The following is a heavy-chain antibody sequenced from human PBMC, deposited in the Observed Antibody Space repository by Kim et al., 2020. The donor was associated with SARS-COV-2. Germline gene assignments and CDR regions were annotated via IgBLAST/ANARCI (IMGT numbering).Heavy chain of an antibody. V-gene: IGHV3-74*01. Sequence: GGSLRLSCAASGFTFSSYWMHWVRQVPGKGLVWVSRINSDGGTTSYADSVKGRFTISSDNANSTLYLQMNSLRAEDTAVYYCASRRYTGTYYYFDYWGQGTLVTVSS. D-gene: IGHD1-26*01. CDR2: INSDGGTT. CDR3: ASRRYTGTYYYFDY. CDR1: GFTFSSYW. J-gene: IGHJ4*02.